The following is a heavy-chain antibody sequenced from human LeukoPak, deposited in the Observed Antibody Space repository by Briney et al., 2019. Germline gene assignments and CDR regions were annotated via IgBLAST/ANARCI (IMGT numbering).Heavy chain of an antibody. CDR1: GFTFSSYS. CDR3: ARDRGVAAHLDY. V-gene: IGHV3-33*08. Sequence: GGSLRLSCAASGFTFSSYSMIWVRQAPGKGLEWVAVIWFDGANKYYADSVRGRFTISRDNSKNTLYLQMSSLRAEDTAVYYCARDRGVAAHLDYWGQGTLVTVSS. CDR2: IWFDGANK. J-gene: IGHJ4*02. D-gene: IGHD5-12*01.